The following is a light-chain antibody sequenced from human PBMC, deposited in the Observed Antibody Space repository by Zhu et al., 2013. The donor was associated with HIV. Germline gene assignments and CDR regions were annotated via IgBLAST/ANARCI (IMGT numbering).Light chain of an antibody. V-gene: IGKV3-15*01. CDR3: QQYDSYPRT. J-gene: IGKJ5*01. CDR1: QSLSSN. Sequence: VVLTQSPATLSVSPGETATVSCRASQSLSSNLAWYQQKPGQAPRLLIYAASTRASGIPARFSGRGSGTDFTLTISSLQPEDFATYYCQQYDSYPRTFGQGTRLEIK. CDR2: AAS.